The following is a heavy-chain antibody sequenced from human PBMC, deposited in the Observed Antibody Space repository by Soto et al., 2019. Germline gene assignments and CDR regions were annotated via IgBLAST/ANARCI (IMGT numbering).Heavy chain of an antibody. D-gene: IGHD4-17*01. CDR3: AKDPNGDYVGAFDD. Sequence: EVQLLESGGGLVQPGGSLRLSCAGSGLTFSNYAMVWVRQAPGKGLEWVSAISGGGGGAHYADSLRGRFSISRDNSKNTLYLQMNSLRAEDTALYYCAKDPNGDYVGAFDDWGPGTMVTVSS. CDR1: GLTFSNYA. CDR2: ISGGGGGA. J-gene: IGHJ3*01. V-gene: IGHV3-23*01.